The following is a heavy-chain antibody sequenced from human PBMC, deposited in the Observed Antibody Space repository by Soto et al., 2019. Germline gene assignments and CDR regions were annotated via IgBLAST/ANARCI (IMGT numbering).Heavy chain of an antibody. CDR2: ISYDGSQT. Sequence: PXESLLLSCAASGFIFSNYAFHWVRQAPGKGLEWITVISYDGSQTYFGDSVKGRFAISRGNSKDTLYLQMNSLRPEDTAVYYCARDFGAGAFDIWGQGTLVTVSS. CDR3: ARDFGAGAFDI. CDR1: GFIFSNYA. D-gene: IGHD3-3*01. J-gene: IGHJ3*02. V-gene: IGHV3-30*09.